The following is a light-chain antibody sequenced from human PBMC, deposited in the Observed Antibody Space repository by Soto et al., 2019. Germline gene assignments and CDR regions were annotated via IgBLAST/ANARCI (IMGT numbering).Light chain of an antibody. J-gene: IGKJ1*01. CDR3: QQYGSSPGK. V-gene: IGKV3-20*01. CDR1: QSVDSL. Sequence: IVLPQSPATLSVAPGEGETLSCLADQSVDSLLAWYRQKPGQAPRLLIFGASIRDSGIPDRFSGSGSGTDFTLTISRLEPEDFAVYYCQQYGSSPGKFGQGTKVDIK. CDR2: GAS.